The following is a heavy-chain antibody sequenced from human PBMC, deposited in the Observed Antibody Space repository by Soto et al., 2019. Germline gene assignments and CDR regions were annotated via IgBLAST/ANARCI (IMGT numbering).Heavy chain of an antibody. J-gene: IGHJ5*02. V-gene: IGHV4-31*03. CDR2: IYYSGST. CDR1: GGSISSGGYY. D-gene: IGHD6-6*01. CDR3: ARGATYSSSRKNWFDP. Sequence: SETLSLTCTVSGGSISSGGYYWSWIRQHPGKGLEWIGYIYYSGSTYYNPSLKSRVTISVDTSKNQFSLKLSSVTAADTAVYYCARGATYSSSRKNWFDPWGQGTLVTVSS.